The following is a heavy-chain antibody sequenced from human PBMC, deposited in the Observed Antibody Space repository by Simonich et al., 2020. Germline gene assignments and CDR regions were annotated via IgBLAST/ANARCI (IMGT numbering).Heavy chain of an antibody. CDR2: ISSSSSTI. V-gene: IGHV3-48*01. CDR3: ARDSSYYAFDI. CDR1: GFTFSSYS. J-gene: IGHJ3*02. D-gene: IGHD5-12*01. Sequence: EVQLVESGGGLVQPGGSLRLSCAASGFTFSSYSMNWVRQAPGKGLEWVSYISSSSSTIYYADSVKGRFTISRDNAKNSLYLQMNSLRAEDTAVYYCARDSSYYAFDIWGQGTMVTFSS.